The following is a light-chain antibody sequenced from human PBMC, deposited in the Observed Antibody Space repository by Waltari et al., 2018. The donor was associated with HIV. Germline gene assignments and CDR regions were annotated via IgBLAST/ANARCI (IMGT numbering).Light chain of an antibody. CDR2: LGS. CDR1: QSPSDGNGDDN. V-gene: IGKV2-28*01. CDR3: MQGLQRPHT. J-gene: IGKJ2*01. Sequence: DIVMKQTPLSLTGPHEEPAYIPCTSSQSPSDGNGDDNLDWYVQKPGQSPQLLIYLGSNRASGVPDRFSGSGAGTSFTLKISRVEAEDVGIYYCMQGLQRPHTFGQGTKLE.